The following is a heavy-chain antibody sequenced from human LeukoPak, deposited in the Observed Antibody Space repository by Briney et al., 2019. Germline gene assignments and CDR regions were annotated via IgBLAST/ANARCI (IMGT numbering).Heavy chain of an antibody. D-gene: IGHD3-10*01. CDR1: GASITSYY. Sequence: SETLSLTCTVSGASITSYYWSWIRQPAGKGLEWIGRISTSGTANYNPSLKSRVTMSVDTSKSQFSLKLSSVTAADTAVYYCARVNYYGSGSSYGMDVWGQGTTVTVSS. V-gene: IGHV4-4*07. J-gene: IGHJ6*02. CDR3: ARVNYYGSGSSYGMDV. CDR2: ISTSGTA.